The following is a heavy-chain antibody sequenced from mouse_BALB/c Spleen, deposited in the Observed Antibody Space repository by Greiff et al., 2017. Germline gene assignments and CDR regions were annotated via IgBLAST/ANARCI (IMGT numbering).Heavy chain of an antibody. CDR1: GFAFSSYD. V-gene: IGHV5-12-1*01. Sequence: EVKLMESGGGLVKPGGSLKLSCAASGFAFSSYDMSWVRQTPEKRLEWVAYISSGGGSTYYPDTVKGRFTISRDNAKNTLYLQMSSLKSEDTAMYYCARHREYDYAYFDYWGQGTTLTVSS. J-gene: IGHJ2*01. CDR3: ARHREYDYAYFDY. D-gene: IGHD2-4*01. CDR2: ISSGGGST.